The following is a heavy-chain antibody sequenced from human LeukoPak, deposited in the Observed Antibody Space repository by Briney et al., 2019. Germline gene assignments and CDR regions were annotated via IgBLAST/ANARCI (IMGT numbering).Heavy chain of an antibody. Sequence: ASVKVSCKASGYTFTGYYMHWVRQAPGQGLEWMGWTNPNSGGTNYAQKFQGRVTMTRDTSISTAYMELSRLRSDDTAVYYCARGGEDSGYYALPFDYWGQGTLVTVSS. D-gene: IGHD3-22*01. CDR1: GYTFTGYY. CDR3: ARGGEDSGYYALPFDY. J-gene: IGHJ4*02. CDR2: TNPNSGGT. V-gene: IGHV1-2*02.